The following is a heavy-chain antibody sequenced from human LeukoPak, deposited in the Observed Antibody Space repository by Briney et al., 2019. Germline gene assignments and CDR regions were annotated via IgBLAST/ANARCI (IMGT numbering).Heavy chain of an antibody. Sequence: ASVKVSCKASGYTFTGYYMHWVRQAPGQGLEWMGIINPSAGTTSYAQKFQGRVTMTRDTSTSTVYMELRSLRYEDTAMYYCARDFDGVRGVIKVPSDYWGQGTLVTVSS. D-gene: IGHD3-10*01. V-gene: IGHV1-46*01. CDR3: ARDFDGVRGVIKVPSDY. J-gene: IGHJ4*02. CDR2: INPSAGTT. CDR1: GYTFTGYY.